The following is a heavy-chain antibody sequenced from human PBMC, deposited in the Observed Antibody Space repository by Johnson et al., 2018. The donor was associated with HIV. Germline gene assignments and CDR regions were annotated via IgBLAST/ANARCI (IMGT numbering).Heavy chain of an antibody. CDR3: AKVVTYYYDHDAFDI. V-gene: IGHV3-30*02. Sequence: QVQLVESGGGVVQPGGSLRLPCAASGFTFSSYGMHLVRQAPGKGLEWVAFIRYDGSNKYYADSVKGRFTISRDNSKNTLYLQMNSLRAEDTAVYYCAKVVTYYYDHDAFDIWGQGTMVTVSS. CDR2: IRYDGSNK. J-gene: IGHJ3*02. D-gene: IGHD3-22*01. CDR1: GFTFSSYG.